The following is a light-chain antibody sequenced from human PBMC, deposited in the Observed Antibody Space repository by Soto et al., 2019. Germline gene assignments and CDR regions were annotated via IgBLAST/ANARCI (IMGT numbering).Light chain of an antibody. CDR1: QSVSSSY. CDR2: GAT. CDR3: HQRQYWPPIT. J-gene: IGKJ5*01. Sequence: EIVLSQSPGTLPFSPGERATLSCRASQSVSSSYLAWYQQKPGQAPRLLIYGATSRATGIPDRFSGSGSGTDFTLTISRLQPEDFAVYYCHQRQYWPPITFGQGTRLEI. V-gene: IGKV3D-20*02.